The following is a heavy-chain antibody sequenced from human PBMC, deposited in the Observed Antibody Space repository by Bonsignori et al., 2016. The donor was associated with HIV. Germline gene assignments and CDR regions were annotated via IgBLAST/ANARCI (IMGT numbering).Heavy chain of an antibody. Sequence: VRQAPGKGLEWVAVIWYDGSNKYYADSVKGRFTISRDNSKNTLYLQMNSLRAEDTAVYYCAKDGAVYDFWSGYEHSPPSDIWGQGTMVTVSS. CDR3: AKDGAVYDFWSGYEHSPPSDI. J-gene: IGHJ3*02. CDR2: IWYDGSNK. V-gene: IGHV3-33*06. D-gene: IGHD3-3*01.